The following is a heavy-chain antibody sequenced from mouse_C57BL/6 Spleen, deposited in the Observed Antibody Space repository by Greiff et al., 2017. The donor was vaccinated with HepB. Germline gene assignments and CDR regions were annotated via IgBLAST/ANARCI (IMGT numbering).Heavy chain of an antibody. CDR2: IYPRSGNT. D-gene: IGHD3-3*01. CDR1: GYTFTSYG. J-gene: IGHJ2*01. Sequence: QVQLKQSGAELARPGASVKLSCKASGYTFTSYGISWVKQRTGQGLEWIGEIYPRSGNTYYNEKFKGKATLTADKSSSTAYMELRSLTSEDSAVYFCARGGDRGYYFDYWGQGTTLTVSS. V-gene: IGHV1-81*01. CDR3: ARGGDRGYYFDY.